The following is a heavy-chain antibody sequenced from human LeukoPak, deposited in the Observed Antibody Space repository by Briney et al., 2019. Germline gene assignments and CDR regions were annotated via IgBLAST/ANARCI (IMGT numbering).Heavy chain of an antibody. CDR2: IKQDGSEK. CDR1: GFIFSNYW. J-gene: IGHJ1*01. CDR3: ARDPRFFQD. V-gene: IGHV3-7*01. Sequence: PGGSLRLSCAASGFIFSNYWMSWVRQVPGKGLERVANIKQDGSEKYYVDSVKGRFTISRDNAKNSLYLQMNSLRDEDTAVYYCARDPRFFQDWGQGTLVTVSS. D-gene: IGHD3-3*01.